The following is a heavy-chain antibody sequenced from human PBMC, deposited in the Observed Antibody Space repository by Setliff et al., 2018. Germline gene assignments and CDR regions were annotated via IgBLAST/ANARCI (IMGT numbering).Heavy chain of an antibody. CDR3: AGSTVAQVDY. D-gene: IGHD4-17*01. CDR2: IYYSGST. J-gene: IGHJ4*02. V-gene: IGHV4-59*08. Sequence: SETLSLTCTVSGGSIRSYYWNWIRQPPGTGLEWIGYIYYSGSTNYNPYLKSRVTISVDTSKVHLHLQLSAVTAADPGVYYCAGSTVAQVDYWGQGTLVTVSS. CDR1: GGSIRSYY.